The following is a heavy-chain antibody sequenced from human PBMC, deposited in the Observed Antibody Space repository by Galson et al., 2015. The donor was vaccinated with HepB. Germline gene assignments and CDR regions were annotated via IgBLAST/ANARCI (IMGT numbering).Heavy chain of an antibody. CDR1: GYSVTSYW. CDR3: ASPLGDSSGYWGGFDY. Sequence: QSGAEVEKPGESLKISCKGSGYSVTSYWIGWGRQMPGKGLGWMGIIDPGDSDTSYSPPFQGQVSIPADKSISTAYLQWSSLKASDTAMYYCASPLGDSSGYWGGFDYWGQGTLVTVSS. J-gene: IGHJ4*02. D-gene: IGHD3-22*01. CDR2: IDPGDSDT. V-gene: IGHV5-51*03.